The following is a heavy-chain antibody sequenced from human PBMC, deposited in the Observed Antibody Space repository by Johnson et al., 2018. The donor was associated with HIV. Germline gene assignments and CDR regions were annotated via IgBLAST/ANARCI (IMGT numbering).Heavy chain of an antibody. D-gene: IGHD2-21*01. J-gene: IGHJ3*02. Sequence: QMLLVESGGGVVQPGRSLRLSCAASGFTFSSFAMHWVRQAPGKGLEWVAVIWYDGSNKYYGDSVKGRFTISRDNSKNTLDLQMNNLRTEDSGVYYCAKSYCPGCDGFDIWGQGTMVTVSS. V-gene: IGHV3-30*04. CDR1: GFTFSSFA. CDR3: AKSYCPGCDGFDI. CDR2: IWYDGSNK.